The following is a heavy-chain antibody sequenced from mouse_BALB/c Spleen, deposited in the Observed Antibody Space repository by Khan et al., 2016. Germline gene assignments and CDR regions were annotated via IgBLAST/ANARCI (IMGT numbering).Heavy chain of an antibody. Sequence: EVQLQESGPGLVKPSQSLSLTCTVTGYSITSDYTWNWIRQFPGNKLEWMGFISYSGNTSYNPSLKSRISITRDTSKNQFFLQLNSVTTEDTATYFCVVIHYYGYFDYWGQGTTFTVSS. V-gene: IGHV3-2*02. D-gene: IGHD1-2*01. J-gene: IGHJ2*01. CDR1: GYSITSDYT. CDR2: ISYSGNT. CDR3: VVIHYYGYFDY.